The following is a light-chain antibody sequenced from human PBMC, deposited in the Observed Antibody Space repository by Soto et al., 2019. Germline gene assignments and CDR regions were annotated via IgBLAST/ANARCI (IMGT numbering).Light chain of an antibody. CDR1: SSDVGGFEY. Sequence: SVLSQPASVSVSPGQSITISCTGTSSDVGGFEYVSWYQHQPGKAPKLIIYDVTKRPSGVSNRFSGSKSGNTASLTISGIQAEDEGDYYCGSITRSSTSVFGTGTKVTVL. V-gene: IGLV2-14*01. CDR3: GSITRSSTSV. CDR2: DVT. J-gene: IGLJ1*01.